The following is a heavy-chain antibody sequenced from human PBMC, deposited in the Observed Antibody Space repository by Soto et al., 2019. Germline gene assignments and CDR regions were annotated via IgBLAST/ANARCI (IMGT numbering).Heavy chain of an antibody. CDR2: IYPGNSET. CDR3: ATEGGSAYFGMDV. CDR1: GYSFSNTW. V-gene: IGHV5-51*01. J-gene: IGHJ6*02. D-gene: IGHD2-15*01. Sequence: GESLKISCKGSGYSFSNTWINWVRQMPGKGLEWMGIIYPGNSETRYSPSFQGQVTLSADKSINTAYLQWNSLKASDTATYYCATEGGSAYFGMDVWGQGTTVTVSS.